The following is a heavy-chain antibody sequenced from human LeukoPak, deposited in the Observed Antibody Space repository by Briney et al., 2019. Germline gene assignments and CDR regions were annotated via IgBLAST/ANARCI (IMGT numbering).Heavy chain of an antibody. D-gene: IGHD2-2*01. CDR2: IRYHGSDK. CDR3: ARSPTSWYFDY. Sequence: GGSLRLSCAASGFTFSGSGMHWVRQAPGKGLEWVTFIRYHGSDKFYADSVKGRFTISRDNSKNTLYLQMNSLRPEDTSVYYCARSPTSWYFDYWGQGTLVTVSS. CDR1: GFTFSGSG. V-gene: IGHV3-30*02. J-gene: IGHJ4*02.